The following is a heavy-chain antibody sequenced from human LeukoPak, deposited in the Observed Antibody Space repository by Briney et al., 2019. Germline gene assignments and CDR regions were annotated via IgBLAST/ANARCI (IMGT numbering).Heavy chain of an antibody. D-gene: IGHD6-13*01. Sequence: GGSLRLSCAASGFTFSSYGMHWVRQAPGKGLEWVAFIRYDGSNKYYADSVKGRFTISRDNSKNTLYLQMNSLRVEDTAVYYCARDGESRAEYSSRPNWFDPWGQGTLVTVSS. CDR3: ARDGESRAEYSSRPNWFDP. J-gene: IGHJ5*02. CDR2: IRYDGSNK. CDR1: GFTFSSYG. V-gene: IGHV3-30*02.